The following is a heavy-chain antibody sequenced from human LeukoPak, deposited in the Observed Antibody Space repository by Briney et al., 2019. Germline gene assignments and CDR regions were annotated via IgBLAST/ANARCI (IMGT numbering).Heavy chain of an antibody. J-gene: IGHJ2*01. CDR2: INHSGTT. CDR3: VRATTVVRRFFCL. V-gene: IGHV4-34*01. D-gene: IGHD4-23*01. CDR1: GGSFSAYY. Sequence: SETLSLTCAVYGGSFSAYYWSWIRQSPGEGLEWIGEINHSGTTNYNPSLKSRVTISIDTSKNQFSLKLSSVTAADTAMYYCVRATTVVRRFFCLWGRGTLIIVSS.